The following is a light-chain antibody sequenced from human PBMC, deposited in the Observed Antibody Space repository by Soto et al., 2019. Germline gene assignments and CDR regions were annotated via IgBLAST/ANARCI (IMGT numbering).Light chain of an antibody. CDR2: EDS. V-gene: IGLV2-14*01. CDR1: SSDVGGYNY. CDR3: NSYKSSNTFV. J-gene: IGLJ1*01. Sequence: QSALTQPASVSGSPGQSVTISCTGTSSDVGGYNYVSWYQHHPGKAPKLVIYEDSNRPSGVSNRFSGSKSGNTASLTISGLQAEDEADYYCNSYKSSNTFVFGTGTKVTLL.